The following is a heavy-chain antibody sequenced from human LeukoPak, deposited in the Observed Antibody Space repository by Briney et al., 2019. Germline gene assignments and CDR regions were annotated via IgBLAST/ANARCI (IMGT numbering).Heavy chain of an antibody. J-gene: IGHJ4*02. CDR1: GGSISSSSYY. CDR2: IYYSGST. V-gene: IGHV4-39*07. Sequence: SETLSLTCTVSGGSISSSSYYWGWIRQPPGKGLEWIGSIYYSGSTYYNPSLKSRVTISVDTSKNQFSLQLNSVTPEDTAVYYCASGGGGANYYGSGRAYYFDYWGQGTLVTVSS. D-gene: IGHD3-10*01. CDR3: ASGGGGANYYGSGRAYYFDY.